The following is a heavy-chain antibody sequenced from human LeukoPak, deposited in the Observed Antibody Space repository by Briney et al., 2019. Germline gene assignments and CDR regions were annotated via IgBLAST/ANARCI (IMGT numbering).Heavy chain of an antibody. Sequence: KAGGSLRLSCAASGFTFSSYWMSWVRQAPGKGLEWVGRIKSKTDGGTTDYAAPVKGRFTISRDDSKNTLYLQMNSLKTEDTAVYYCTTDLNLKIQLSKRADYRGQGTLVTVSS. V-gene: IGHV3-15*01. CDR3: TTDLNLKIQLSKRADY. D-gene: IGHD5-18*01. J-gene: IGHJ4*02. CDR1: GFTFSSYW. CDR2: IKSKTDGGTT.